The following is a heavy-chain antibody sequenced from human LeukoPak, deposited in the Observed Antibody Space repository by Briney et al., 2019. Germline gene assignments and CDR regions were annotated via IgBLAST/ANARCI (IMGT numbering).Heavy chain of an antibody. CDR2: ISGSGGST. V-gene: IGHV3-23*01. D-gene: IGHD2-2*01. CDR3: AKSLEDIVVVPAAIDYYYGMDV. CDR1: GFTFSSYA. Sequence: PGGSLRLSCAASGFTFSSYAMSWVRQAPGKGLEWVSAISGSGGSTYYADSVKGRFTISRDNSKNTLYLQMNSLRAEDTAVYYCAKSLEDIVVVPAAIDYYYGMDVWGQGTTVTASS. J-gene: IGHJ6*02.